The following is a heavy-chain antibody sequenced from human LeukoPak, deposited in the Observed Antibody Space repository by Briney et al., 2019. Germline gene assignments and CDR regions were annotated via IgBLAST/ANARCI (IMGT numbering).Heavy chain of an antibody. V-gene: IGHV4-59*01. D-gene: IGHD2-2*01. CDR1: GGSISSYY. CDR3: ARALYCSSTSCYPRPTQTPYWYFDL. Sequence: PSETLSLTCTVSGGSISSYYWSWLRQPPGKGLEWIGYIYYSGSTNYNPSLKSRVTISVDTSKNQFSLKLSSVTAADTAVYYCARALYCSSTSCYPRPTQTPYWYFDLWGRGTLVTVSS. CDR2: IYYSGST. J-gene: IGHJ2*01.